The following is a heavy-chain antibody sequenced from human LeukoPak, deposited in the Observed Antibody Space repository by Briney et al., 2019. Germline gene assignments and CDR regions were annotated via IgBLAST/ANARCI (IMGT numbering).Heavy chain of an antibody. Sequence: PSETLSLTCTVSGGSISSDSYYWSWIRQPAGKGLEWIGRIFNSGSTNSIPSLKSRVTISVDKAKNQFSLNLNSVTAADTAVYYCARGGDRSFDYWGQGTLVTVSS. CDR1: GGSISSDSYY. J-gene: IGHJ4*02. D-gene: IGHD3-10*01. V-gene: IGHV4-61*02. CDR3: ARGGDRSFDY. CDR2: IFNSGST.